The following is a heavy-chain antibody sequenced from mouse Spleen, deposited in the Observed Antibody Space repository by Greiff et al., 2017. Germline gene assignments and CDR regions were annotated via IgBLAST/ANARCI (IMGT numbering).Heavy chain of an antibody. Sequence: LQQPGSELVRPGASVKLSCKASGYTFTSYWMHWVKQRPGQGLEWIGNIYPGSGSTNYDEKFKSKATLTVDTSSSTAYMQLSSLTSEDSAVYYCTRGDCAYWGQGTLVTVSA. CDR3: TRGDCAY. CDR1: GYTFTSYW. D-gene: IGHD2-13*01. J-gene: IGHJ3*01. CDR2: IYPGSGST. V-gene: IGHV1S22*01.